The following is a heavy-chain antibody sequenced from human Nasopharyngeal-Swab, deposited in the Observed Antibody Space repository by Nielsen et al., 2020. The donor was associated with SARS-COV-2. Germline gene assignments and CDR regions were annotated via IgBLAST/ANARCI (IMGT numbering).Heavy chain of an antibody. J-gene: IGHJ4*02. V-gene: IGHV4-39*02. Sequence: SETLSLTCTVSGGSISSSSYYWGWIRQPPGKGLEWIGYIHYSGSTYYNPSLESRVSMSVDTSKNHFSLKVSSVTAADTAVYYCARVPSDYGDPAGFDYWGQGILVTVSS. CDR3: ARVPSDYGDPAGFDY. CDR1: GGSISSSSYY. D-gene: IGHD4-17*01. CDR2: IHYSGST.